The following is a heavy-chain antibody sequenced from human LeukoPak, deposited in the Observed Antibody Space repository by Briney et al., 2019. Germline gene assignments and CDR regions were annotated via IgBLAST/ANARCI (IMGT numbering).Heavy chain of an antibody. CDR2: INHSGST. D-gene: IGHD3-3*01. CDR3: ARAGRGSGYLSY. V-gene: IGHV4-34*01. CDR1: GGSFGGYY. Sequence: SETLSLTCAVYGGSFGGYYWSWIRQPPGKGLEWIGEINHSGSTNYNPSLKSRVTIPVDTSKNQFSLKLSSVTAADTAVYYCARAGRGSGYLSYWGQGTLVTVSS. J-gene: IGHJ4*02.